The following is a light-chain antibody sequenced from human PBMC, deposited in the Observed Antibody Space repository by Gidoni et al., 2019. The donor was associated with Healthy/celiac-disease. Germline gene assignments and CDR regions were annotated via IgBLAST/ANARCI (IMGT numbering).Light chain of an antibody. Sequence: QSVLTQPPSVSGAPGQGVTISCTGSSSNIGGGYDVYWYQQLPGTAPKTLIYGDSNRPSGVPDRFSGSKSGTSASLAITGLQAEDEADYYCQSYDSSLSVSVFGGGTKLTVL. CDR2: GDS. V-gene: IGLV1-40*01. CDR3: QSYDSSLSVSV. J-gene: IGLJ2*01. CDR1: SSNIGGGYD.